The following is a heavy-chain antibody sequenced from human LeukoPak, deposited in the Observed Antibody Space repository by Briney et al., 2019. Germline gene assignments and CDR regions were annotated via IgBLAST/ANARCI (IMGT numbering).Heavy chain of an antibody. V-gene: IGHV3-48*01. Sequence: GGSLRLSCAASGLTFSSYSVNWVRQAPGKGLEWVSYISSSSSTIYYADSVKGRFTISRDNAKNSLYLQMNSLRAEDTAVYYCACVGVTRVDYWGQGTLVTVSS. J-gene: IGHJ4*02. CDR1: GLTFSSYS. CDR3: ACVGVTRVDY. CDR2: ISSSSSTI. D-gene: IGHD1-1*01.